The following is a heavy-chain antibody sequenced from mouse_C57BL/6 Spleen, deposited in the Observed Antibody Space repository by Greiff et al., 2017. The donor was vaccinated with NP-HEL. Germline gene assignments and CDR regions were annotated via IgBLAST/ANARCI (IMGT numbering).Heavy chain of an antibody. J-gene: IGHJ3*01. Sequence: DVKLVESGAELVRPGASVKLSCTASGFNIKDDYMHWVKQRPEQGLEWIGWIDPENGDTEYASKFQGKATITADTSSNTAYLQLSSLTSEDTAVYYCTPAYYSNSAWFAYWGQGTLVTVSA. V-gene: IGHV14-4*01. CDR1: GFNIKDDY. CDR2: IDPENGDT. CDR3: TPAYYSNSAWFAY. D-gene: IGHD2-5*01.